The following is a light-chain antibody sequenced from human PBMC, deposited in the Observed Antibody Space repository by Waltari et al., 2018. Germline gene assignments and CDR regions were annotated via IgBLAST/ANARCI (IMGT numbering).Light chain of an antibody. V-gene: IGKV3-20*01. CDR3: QQYDTSPAT. CDR2: GAS. Sequence: ILLTQSPGTLSLSPGERATLSCRASQSVRNNDLAWYQQRPGQAPGLLIHGASRRATGIPDRFSGSGSGTDFTLTISRLEPEDFAVYFCQQYDTSPATFGQGTKLEI. CDR1: QSVRNND. J-gene: IGKJ2*01.